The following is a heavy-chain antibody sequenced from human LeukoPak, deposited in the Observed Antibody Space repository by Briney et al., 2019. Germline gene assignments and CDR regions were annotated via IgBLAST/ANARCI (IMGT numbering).Heavy chain of an antibody. Sequence: ASVKVSCKASGYTFTSYGISWVRQAPGQGLEWMGWISAYNGNTNYAQKFQGRVTITRNTFISTAYMELSSLRSEDTAVYYCARRGVRWYQPYYYYYMDVWGKGTTVTVSS. CDR2: ISAYNGNT. V-gene: IGHV1-18*01. J-gene: IGHJ6*03. CDR1: GYTFTSYG. D-gene: IGHD4-23*01. CDR3: ARRGVRWYQPYYYYYMDV.